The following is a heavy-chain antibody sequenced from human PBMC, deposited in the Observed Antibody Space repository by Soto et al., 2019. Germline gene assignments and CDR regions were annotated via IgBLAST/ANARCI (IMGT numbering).Heavy chain of an antibody. V-gene: IGHV4-31*03. Sequence: SETLSLTCTVSGGSISSGGYYWSWIRQHPGKGLEWIGYIYYSGSTYYNPSLKSRVTISVDTSKNQFSLKLRSVTAADTAMYYCARRTVNIRTFYSGLKTHCFDFWGQGAPVTVSS. D-gene: IGHD6-19*01. CDR1: GGSISSGGYY. J-gene: IGHJ4*02. CDR2: IYYSGST. CDR3: ARRTVNIRTFYSGLKTHCFDF.